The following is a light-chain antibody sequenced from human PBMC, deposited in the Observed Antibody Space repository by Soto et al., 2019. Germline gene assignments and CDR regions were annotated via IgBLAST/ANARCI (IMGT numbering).Light chain of an antibody. V-gene: IGKV3-15*01. CDR1: QSVSSN. J-gene: IGKJ1*01. CDR3: QQYNNWPPAWT. Sequence: EIVLTQSPATLSLSPVERAALSCRAIQSVSSNLAWYQQRPGQDPRLLIYGASTRATGIPARFSGSGSGTEFTLTISSLQSEDFAVYYCQQYNNWPPAWTFGQGTKVDIK. CDR2: GAS.